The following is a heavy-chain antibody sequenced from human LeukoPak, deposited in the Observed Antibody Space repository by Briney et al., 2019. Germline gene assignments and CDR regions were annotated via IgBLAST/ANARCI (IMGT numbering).Heavy chain of an antibody. D-gene: IGHD2-2*01. Sequence: PGGSLRLSCAASGFTFSSYSMNWVRQAPGKGPEWVSFISTSSYIYYADSVKGRFTISRDNAKNSLYLQMNSLRAEDTAVYYCARDQIGSSSVWFDPWGQGTLVTVSS. V-gene: IGHV3-21*01. CDR1: GFTFSSYS. J-gene: IGHJ5*02. CDR3: ARDQIGSSSVWFDP. CDR2: ISTSSYI.